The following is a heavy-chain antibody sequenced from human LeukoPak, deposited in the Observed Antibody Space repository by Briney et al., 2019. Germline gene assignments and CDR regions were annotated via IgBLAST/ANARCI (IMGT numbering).Heavy chain of an antibody. CDR3: ARESAMALNDY. J-gene: IGHJ4*02. D-gene: IGHD5-24*01. CDR2: INHSGST. V-gene: IGHV4-34*01. Sequence: SETLSLTCAVYGGSFSGYYWGWIRQPPGKGLEWIGEINHSGSTNYNPSLKSRVTISVDTSKNQFSLKLSSVTAADTAVYYCARESAMALNDYWGQGTLVTVSS. CDR1: GGSFSGYY.